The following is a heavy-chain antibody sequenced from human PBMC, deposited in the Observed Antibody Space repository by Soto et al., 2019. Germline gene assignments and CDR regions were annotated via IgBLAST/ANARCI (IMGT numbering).Heavy chain of an antibody. D-gene: IGHD5-12*01. CDR3: ARRKVANYYYYYGMDV. J-gene: IGHJ6*02. CDR1: GYSFTSYW. CDR2: IDPSDSYT. V-gene: IGHV5-10-1*01. Sequence: GESLKISCKGSGYSFTSYWISWLRQMPGKGLEWMGRIDPSDSYTNYSPSFQGHVTISADKSISTAYLQWSSLKASDTAMYYCARRKVANYYYYYGMDVWGQGTTVTVSS.